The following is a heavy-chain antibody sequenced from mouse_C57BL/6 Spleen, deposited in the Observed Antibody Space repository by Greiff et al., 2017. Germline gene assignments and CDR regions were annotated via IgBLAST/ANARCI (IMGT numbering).Heavy chain of an antibody. D-gene: IGHD2-4*01. J-gene: IGHJ3*01. Sequence: EVHLVESGPGLVKPSQSLSLTCSVTGYSITSGYYWNWIRQFPGNKLEWMGYLSYDGSNNYNPSLKNRISITRDTSKNQFFLKLNSVTTEATATYYCARDLDYDSAWFAYWGQGTLVTVSA. CDR3: ARDLDYDSAWFAY. CDR1: GYSITSGYY. CDR2: LSYDGSN. V-gene: IGHV3-6*01.